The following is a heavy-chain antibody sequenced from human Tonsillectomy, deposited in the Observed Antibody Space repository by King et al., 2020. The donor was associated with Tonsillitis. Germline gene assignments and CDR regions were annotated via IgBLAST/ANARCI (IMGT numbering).Heavy chain of an antibody. V-gene: IGHV4-39*01. CDR2: MYNRVNI. CDR1: GGSISISDPD. D-gene: IGHD1-26*01. J-gene: IGHJ4*02. CDR3: ARYVSGSFDY. Sequence: QLQESGPGVVKPSETLSLTFTFSGGSISISDPDLAWIRQPPGKGLGWFVYMYNRVNIFYNPSLKSRITIPGDTSENRFSLKLSSVNAADTAVYFCARYVSGSFDYWGRGALVTVSS.